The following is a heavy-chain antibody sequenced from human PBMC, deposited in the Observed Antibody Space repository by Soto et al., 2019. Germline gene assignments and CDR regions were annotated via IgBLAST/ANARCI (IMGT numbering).Heavy chain of an antibody. D-gene: IGHD3-22*01. CDR2: IYHSGST. CDR1: GGSISSGGYS. V-gene: IGHV4-30-2*01. Sequence: SETLSLTCAVSGGSISSGGYSWSWIRQPPGKGLEWIGYIYHSGSTYYNPSLKSRVTISVDRSKNQFSLKLSSVTAADTAVYYCARGDYHDTSGPFSDAFDVWGQGTMVTVSS. J-gene: IGHJ3*01. CDR3: ARGDYHDTSGPFSDAFDV.